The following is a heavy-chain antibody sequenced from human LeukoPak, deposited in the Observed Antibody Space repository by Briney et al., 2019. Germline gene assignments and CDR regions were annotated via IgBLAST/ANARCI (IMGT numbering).Heavy chain of an antibody. J-gene: IGHJ4*02. Sequence: SETLSLTCTVSGGSISSYYWSWIRQPPGKGLEWIGEINHSGSTNYNPSLKSRVTISVDTSKNQFSLKLSSVTAADTAVYYCARLPRLYYDILTGYFDYWGQGTLVTVSS. D-gene: IGHD3-9*01. CDR3: ARLPRLYYDILTGYFDY. V-gene: IGHV4-59*08. CDR2: INHSGST. CDR1: GGSISSYY.